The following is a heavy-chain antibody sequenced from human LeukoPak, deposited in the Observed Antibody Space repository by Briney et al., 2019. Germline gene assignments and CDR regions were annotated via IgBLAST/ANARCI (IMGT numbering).Heavy chain of an antibody. Sequence: GGSLRLSCEAFGFTFSKYAMTWVRKAPGKGLEGVSGISGSGGGPYYADSVKGRFTISRDNSKNTLYLQMNSLRADDTAVYYCATDRDGTGNYPLDYWGQGTLVIVSS. D-gene: IGHD3-10*01. V-gene: IGHV3-23*01. CDR2: ISGSGGGP. CDR3: ATDRDGTGNYPLDY. CDR1: GFTFSKYA. J-gene: IGHJ4*02.